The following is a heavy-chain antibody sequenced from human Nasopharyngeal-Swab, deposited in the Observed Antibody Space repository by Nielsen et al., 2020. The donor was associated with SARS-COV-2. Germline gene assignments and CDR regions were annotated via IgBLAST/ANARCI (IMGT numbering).Heavy chain of an antibody. Sequence: GESLKISCAASGFTVSRNYMSWVRQAPGKGLEWVGRIKSETDGGTTDYAAPVKGRFTVSRDDSKNTLYLQMDSLKTEDTAVYYCTTRAIASTAIWRNAFDIWGQGTMVTVSS. J-gene: IGHJ3*02. CDR3: TTRAIASTAIWRNAFDI. V-gene: IGHV3-15*01. CDR1: GFTVSRNY. D-gene: IGHD2-21*02. CDR2: IKSETDGGTT.